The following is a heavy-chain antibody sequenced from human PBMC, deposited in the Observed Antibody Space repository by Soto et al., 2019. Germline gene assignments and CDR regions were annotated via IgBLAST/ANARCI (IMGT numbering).Heavy chain of an antibody. CDR1: GYTLTELS. CDR3: ATSPVAAAGLVYHYYYGMDV. CDR2: FDPEDGET. Sequence: QVQLVQSGAEVKKPGASVKVSCKVSGYTLTELSMHWVRQAPGKGLEWMGGFDPEDGETIYAQKFQGRVTMTEDTYTDTAYMELSSLRSEDTAVYYCATSPVAAAGLVYHYYYGMDVWGQGTTVTVSS. V-gene: IGHV1-24*01. D-gene: IGHD6-13*01. J-gene: IGHJ6*02.